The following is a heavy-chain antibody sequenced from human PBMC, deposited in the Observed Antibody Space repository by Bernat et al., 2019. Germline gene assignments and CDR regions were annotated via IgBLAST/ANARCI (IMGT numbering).Heavy chain of an antibody. CDR3: ARILSCSSTSCYAGINWFDP. J-gene: IGHJ5*02. CDR1: GFTFDDYG. D-gene: IGHD2-2*01. CDR2: INWNGGST. Sequence: GEGVVRPGGSLRLSCAASGFTFDDYGMSWVRQAPGKGLEWVSGINWNGGSTGYADSVKGRFTISRDNAKNSLYLQMNSLRAEDTALYYCARILSCSSTSCYAGINWFDPWGQGTLVTVSS. V-gene: IGHV3-20*04.